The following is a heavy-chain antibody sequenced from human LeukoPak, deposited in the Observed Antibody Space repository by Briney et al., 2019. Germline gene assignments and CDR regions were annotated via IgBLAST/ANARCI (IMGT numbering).Heavy chain of an antibody. V-gene: IGHV4-61*02. J-gene: IGHJ4*02. CDR2: IYPSAKT. CDR3: ARTLQPPNLNWYLDY. Sequence: SEPQSLTCSVFGDFISSGDYYGSWIRQHAGEGLEWIGRIYPSAKTNFHPSLLIRVTMSKDPSTNQLYLKMLYVTAADTAIYYCARTLQPPNLNWYLDYWGQGILVTVSS. CDR1: GDFISSGDYY. D-gene: IGHD1-1*01.